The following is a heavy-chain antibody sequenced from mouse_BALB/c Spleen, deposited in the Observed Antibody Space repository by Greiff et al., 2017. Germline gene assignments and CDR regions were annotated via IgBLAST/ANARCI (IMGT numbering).Heavy chain of an antibody. J-gene: IGHJ4*01. V-gene: IGHV1S137*01. CDR2: ISTYYGDA. CDR1: GYTFTDYA. D-gene: IGHD2-4*01. CDR3: ARRYDYDGYAMDY. Sequence: VQLQQSGAELVRPGVSVKISCKGSGYTFTDYAMHWVKQSHAKSLEWIGVISTYYGDASYNQKFKGKATMTVDKSSSTAYMELARLTSEDSAIYYCARRYDYDGYAMDYWGQGTSVTVSS.